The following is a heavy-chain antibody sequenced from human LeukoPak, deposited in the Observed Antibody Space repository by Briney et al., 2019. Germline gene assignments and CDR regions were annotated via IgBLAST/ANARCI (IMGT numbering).Heavy chain of an antibody. J-gene: IGHJ4*02. CDR3: ARDANQGDYYGSGSPSYYFDY. CDR2: IWYDGSNK. V-gene: IGHV3-33*01. D-gene: IGHD3-10*01. CDR1: GFTFSSYG. Sequence: GGSPRLSCAASGFTFSSYGMHWVRQAPGKGLEWVAVIWYDGSNKYYADSVKGRFTISRDNSKNTLYLQMNSLRAEDTAVYYCARDANQGDYYGSGSPSYYFDYWGQGTLVTVSS.